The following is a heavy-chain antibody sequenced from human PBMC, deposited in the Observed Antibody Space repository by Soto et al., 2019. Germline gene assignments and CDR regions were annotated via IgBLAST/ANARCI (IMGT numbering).Heavy chain of an antibody. CDR2: LYHSGTT. Sequence: PSETLSLTCAVSGDSISNGYHWAWIRQPPGKGLEWVASLYHSGTTYYHPSLTSRVTISVDTSKNQFSLRVGSATAADTAVYYCARHWLLPVAGYYFDYWSQGTLVTVSS. J-gene: IGHJ4*02. V-gene: IGHV4-38-2*01. D-gene: IGHD6-19*01. CDR3: ARHWLLPVAGYYFDY. CDR1: GDSISNGYH.